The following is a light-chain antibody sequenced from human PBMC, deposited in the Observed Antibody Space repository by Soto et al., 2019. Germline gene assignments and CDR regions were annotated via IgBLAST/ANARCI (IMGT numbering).Light chain of an antibody. CDR1: QNVSNSY. CDR2: GAS. Sequence: VLTQSPGILSLSPGERATLPCRASQNVSNSYLAWYQQIPGQAPRLVIYGASSRATGTPARFTGSGSGTEFTLTITSLQSEDFALYYCQQYHNLWTFGQGTKVDIK. J-gene: IGKJ1*01. V-gene: IGKV3-20*01. CDR3: QQYHNLWT.